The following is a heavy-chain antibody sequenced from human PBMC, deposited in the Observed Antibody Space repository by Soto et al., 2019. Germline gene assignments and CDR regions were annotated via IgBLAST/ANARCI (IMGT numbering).Heavy chain of an antibody. CDR1: GFTFSSYG. CDR3: AKDWQDGYNSY. D-gene: IGHD5-12*01. V-gene: IGHV3-30*18. CDR2: ISYDGSNK. J-gene: IGHJ4*02. Sequence: QVQLVESGGGVVQPGRSLRLSCAASGFTFSSYGMHWVRQAPGKGLEWVAVISYDGSNKYYADSVKGRFTISRDNSKNTLYLQMNSLRAEDTAVYYRAKDWQDGYNSYWGQGTLVTVSS.